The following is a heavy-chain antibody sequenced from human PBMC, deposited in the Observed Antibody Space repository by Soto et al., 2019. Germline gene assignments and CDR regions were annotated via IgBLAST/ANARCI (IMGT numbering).Heavy chain of an antibody. CDR2: INHSGST. Sequence: PGKGLEWIGGINHSGSTNYNPSLKSRVTISVDTSKNQFSLKLSSVTAADTAVYYCARVVGSSGWYGYPYYYYGMDVWGQGTTVTVYS. D-gene: IGHD6-19*01. J-gene: IGHJ6*02. CDR3: ARVVGSSGWYGYPYYYYGMDV. V-gene: IGHV4-34*01.